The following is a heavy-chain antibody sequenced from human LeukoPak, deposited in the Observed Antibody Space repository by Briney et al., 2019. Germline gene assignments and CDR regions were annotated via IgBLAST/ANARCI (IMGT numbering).Heavy chain of an antibody. CDR2: INSDGSST. D-gene: IGHD4-17*01. CDR3: ARDSGNDYGDYVDY. V-gene: IGHV3-74*01. J-gene: IGHJ4*02. Sequence: PGGSLRLSCAASGFTFSSYWMHWVRQAPGKGLVWVSRINSDGSSTSYADSVKGRFTISRDNGKNTLYLQMNSLRAEDTAVYYCARDSGNDYGDYVDYWGQGTLVTVSS. CDR1: GFTFSSYW.